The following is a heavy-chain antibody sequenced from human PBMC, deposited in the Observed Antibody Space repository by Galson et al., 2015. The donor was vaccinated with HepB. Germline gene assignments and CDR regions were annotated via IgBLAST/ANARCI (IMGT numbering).Heavy chain of an antibody. Sequence: SLRLSCAASGFTFSDFYMTWIRQAPGKGLEWVGRIKNKAHGKTSDYAAPIKGRFTVSRDDSKNTLYLQMNSLTIEDTAVYYCATGEDGHSNWGQGTLVTVSS. D-gene: IGHD5-24*01. CDR1: GFTFSDFY. V-gene: IGHV3-15*01. J-gene: IGHJ4*02. CDR2: IKNKAHGKTS. CDR3: ATGEDGHSN.